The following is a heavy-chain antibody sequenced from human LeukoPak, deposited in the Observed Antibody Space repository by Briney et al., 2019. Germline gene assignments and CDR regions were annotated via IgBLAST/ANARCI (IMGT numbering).Heavy chain of an antibody. J-gene: IGHJ6*03. V-gene: IGHV4-38-2*01. Sequence: SETLSLTCGVSGYPINNAYYWVWIRQPPGKGLEWIGEINHSGSTNYNPSLKSRVTISVDPSKNQFSLKLSTVTAADTAVYYCARVYDYVWGSYRSSYYMDVWGKGTTVTVSS. CDR2: INHSGST. CDR1: GYPINNAYY. CDR3: ARVYDYVWGSYRSSYYMDV. D-gene: IGHD3-16*02.